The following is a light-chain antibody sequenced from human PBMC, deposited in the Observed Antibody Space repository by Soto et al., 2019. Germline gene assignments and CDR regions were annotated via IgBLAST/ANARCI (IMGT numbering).Light chain of an antibody. V-gene: IGKV3-20*01. J-gene: IGKJ1*01. Sequence: EIVLTKSPGTLSLSPGERATLSCRASQSVSSSYFAWYQQKPGQAPRLLIYGASSRATGIPDRFSGSGSGTDFTLTISRLDPEDFAVYYCQQFGSSPWTFGQGTRVEIK. CDR3: QQFGSSPWT. CDR2: GAS. CDR1: QSVSSSY.